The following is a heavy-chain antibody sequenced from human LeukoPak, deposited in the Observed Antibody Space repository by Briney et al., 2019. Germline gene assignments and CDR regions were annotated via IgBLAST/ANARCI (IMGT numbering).Heavy chain of an antibody. J-gene: IGHJ4*02. Sequence: SQTLSLTCTVFGDSISSRDSYWSWIRQYPGKALEWIGFIYSSGTTNYNPSLRSRVTLSVGTSQNQFFLWLTSVTDADTATYYCVRNTDGRSNGDYWGQGTLVTVSS. CDR2: IYSSGTT. V-gene: IGHV4-31*02. D-gene: IGHD1-1*01. CDR1: GDSISSRDSY. CDR3: VRNTDGRSNGDY.